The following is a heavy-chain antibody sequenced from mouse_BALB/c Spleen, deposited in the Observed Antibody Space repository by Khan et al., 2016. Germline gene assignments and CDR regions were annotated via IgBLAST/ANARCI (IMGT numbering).Heavy chain of an antibody. CDR1: GYSITSDYA. CDR2: ISYSGST. J-gene: IGHJ2*01. V-gene: IGHV3-2*02. D-gene: IGHD1-1*01. CDR3: ARDYDSSSYFDY. Sequence: EVQLQESGPGLVKPSQSLSLTCNVTGYSITSDYAWNWIRQFPGNKLEWMGYISYSGSTSYTPSFKSRIAFTLDTSKNQFFLQLNSVTTEDTATYYCARDYDSSSYFDYWGQGTTLTVSS.